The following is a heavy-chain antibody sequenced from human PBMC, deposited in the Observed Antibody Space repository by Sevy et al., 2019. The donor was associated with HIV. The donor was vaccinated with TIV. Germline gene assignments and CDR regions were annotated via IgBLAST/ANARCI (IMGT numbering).Heavy chain of an antibody. CDR2: ISYDGSDK. Sequence: GGSLRLSCAASGLTFSSYAMHWVRQAPGKGLEWVAVISYDGSDKYFADSVKGGLTISSDNSKNTLFLKMNRLRTEDTAVYYSARGPGVVAVAALNWFDPWGQGTLVTVSS. D-gene: IGHD2-15*01. CDR3: ARGPGVVAVAALNWFDP. CDR1: GLTFSSYA. J-gene: IGHJ5*02. V-gene: IGHV3-30*04.